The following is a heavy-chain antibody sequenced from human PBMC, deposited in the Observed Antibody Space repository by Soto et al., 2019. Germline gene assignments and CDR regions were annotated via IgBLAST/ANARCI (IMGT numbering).Heavy chain of an antibody. D-gene: IGHD3-3*01. Sequence: SETLSLTCTVSGGSISSYYWSWIRQPAGKGLEWIGRIYTSGSTNYNPSLKSRVTMSVDTSKNQFSLKLSSVTAADTAVYYCAREITIFGVVSMDVWGQGTKVTVSS. J-gene: IGHJ6*02. CDR1: GGSISSYY. CDR2: IYTSGST. CDR3: AREITIFGVVSMDV. V-gene: IGHV4-4*07.